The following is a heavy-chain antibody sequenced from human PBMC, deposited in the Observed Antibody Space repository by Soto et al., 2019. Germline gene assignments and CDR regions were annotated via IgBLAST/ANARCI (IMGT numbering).Heavy chain of an antibody. V-gene: IGHV3-23*01. CDR3: TTHLKTQVDCSGGSCYYFDY. CDR1: GFTFSSYA. D-gene: IGHD2-15*01. Sequence: GGSLRLSCAASGFTFSSYAMIWVRQAPGKGLEWVSAISGSGGSTYYADSVKGRFTISRDNSKNTLYLQMNSLRAEDTAVYYCTTHLKTQVDCSGGSCYYFDYWGQGTLVTVSS. CDR2: ISGSGGST. J-gene: IGHJ4*02.